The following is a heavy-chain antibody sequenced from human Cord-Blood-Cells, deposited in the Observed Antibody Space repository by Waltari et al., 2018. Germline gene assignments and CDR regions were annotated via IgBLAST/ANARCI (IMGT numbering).Heavy chain of an antibody. J-gene: IGHJ4*02. V-gene: IGHV3-21*01. CDR1: GCTFSSYS. D-gene: IGHD3-10*01. CDR2: ISSSSSYI. CDR3: ARDGFGAVFDY. Sequence: EVQLVEFGGGLVKPGGSLRLSCAASGCTFSSYSMNWVRQAPGKGLGWGSSISSSSSYIDYASSVKGRFTISRDNAKNLLYLQMNSLRAEDTAVYYCARDGFGAVFDYWGQGTLVTVSS.